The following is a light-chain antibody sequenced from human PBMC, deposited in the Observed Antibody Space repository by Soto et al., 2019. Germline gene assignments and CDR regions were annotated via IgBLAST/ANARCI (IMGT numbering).Light chain of an antibody. CDR2: AAS. CDR1: QSISSY. V-gene: IGKV1-39*01. J-gene: IGKJ4*01. CDR3: QQSYSTLLT. Sequence: DIQITQSPSSLSASVGDRVTITCRASQSISSYLNWYQQKPGKAPKLLIYAASSLQSGVPSRFSGSGSGTDFTLTISSLQPEDFATYYCQQSYSTLLTFGAGTKVDIK.